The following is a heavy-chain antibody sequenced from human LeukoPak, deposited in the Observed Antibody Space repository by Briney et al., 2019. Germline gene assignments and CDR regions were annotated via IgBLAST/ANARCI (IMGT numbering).Heavy chain of an antibody. CDR2: ISGGTT. V-gene: IGHV3-49*03. Sequence: GGSLRLSCTASGFTFGDYLMSWFRQAPGKGLEWIGFISGGTTEYAASVKGRFTISRDDSTSIAHLQMNSLPPEDTAVYYCSRGSGWLSVYWGQGTLVTVSS. CDR3: SRGSGWLSVY. J-gene: IGHJ4*02. D-gene: IGHD6-19*01. CDR1: GFTFGDYL.